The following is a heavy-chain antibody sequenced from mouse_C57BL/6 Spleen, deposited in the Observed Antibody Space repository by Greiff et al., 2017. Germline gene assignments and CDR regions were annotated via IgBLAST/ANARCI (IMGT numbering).Heavy chain of an antibody. CDR3: ARERYYGSSYAMDY. Sequence: VQLQQPGAELVKPGASVKMSCKASGYTFTSYWITWVKQRPGQGLAWIGDIYPGSGSTNYNEKFKSKATLTVDTSSSTAYMQLSSLTSGDSAVYYCARERYYGSSYAMDYWGQGTSVTVSS. D-gene: IGHD1-1*01. J-gene: IGHJ4*01. V-gene: IGHV1-55*01. CDR1: GYTFTSYW. CDR2: IYPGSGST.